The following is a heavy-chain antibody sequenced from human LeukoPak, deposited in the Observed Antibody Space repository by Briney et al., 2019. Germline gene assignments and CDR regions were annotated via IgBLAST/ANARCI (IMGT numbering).Heavy chain of an antibody. Sequence: SETLSLTCAVSGYSISSGYYWGWIRQPPGEGLERIGSIYHSGSTYYNPSLKSRVTTSVDTSKNQFSLKLSSVTAADTAVYYCARLRCSSTSCYLGYYFDYWGQGTLVTVSA. J-gene: IGHJ4*02. V-gene: IGHV4-38-2*01. CDR3: ARLRCSSTSCYLGYYFDY. CDR2: IYHSGST. D-gene: IGHD2-2*01. CDR1: GYSISSGYY.